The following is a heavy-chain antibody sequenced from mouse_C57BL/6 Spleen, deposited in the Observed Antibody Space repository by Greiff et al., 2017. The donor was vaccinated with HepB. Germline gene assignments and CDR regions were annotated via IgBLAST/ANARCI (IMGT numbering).Heavy chain of an antibody. V-gene: IGHV1-82*01. CDR3: ARDGSSYRGLFFDY. D-gene: IGHD1-1*01. CDR2: IYPGDGDT. J-gene: IGHJ2*01. CDR1: GYAFSSSW. Sequence: QVQLQQSGPELVKPGASVKISCKASGYAFSSSWMNWVKQRPGKGLEWIGRIYPGDGDTNYNGKFKGKATLTADKSSSTAYMQLSSLTSEDSAVYFCARDGSSYRGLFFDYWGQGTTLTVSS.